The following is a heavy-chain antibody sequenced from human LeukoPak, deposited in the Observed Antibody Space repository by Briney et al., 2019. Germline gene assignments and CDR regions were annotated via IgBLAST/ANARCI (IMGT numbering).Heavy chain of an antibody. CDR1: GGSVSSGSYY. CDR2: IYYSGST. V-gene: IGHV4-61*01. Sequence: SETLSLTCIVSGGSVSSGSYYWSWIRQPPGKGLEWIAYIYYSGSTNYNPSLTSRVTISVDTSKNQFSLKLSSVTAADTAVYYCARDLGYCTNGVCHTRFDYWGQGTLVAVSS. CDR3: ARDLGYCTNGVCHTRFDY. J-gene: IGHJ4*02. D-gene: IGHD2-8*01.